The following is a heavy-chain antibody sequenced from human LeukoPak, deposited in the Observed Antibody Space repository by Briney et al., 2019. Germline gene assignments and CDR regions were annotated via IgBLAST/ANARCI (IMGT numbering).Heavy chain of an antibody. CDR2: IKSKTDGGTT. V-gene: IGHV3-15*01. CDR3: TTDIEDSSSWYYLFPNWFDP. Sequence: PGGSLRLSCAASGFTFSTYWMTWVRQAPGKGLEWVGRIKSKTDGGTTDYAAPVKGRFTISRDDSKNTLYLQMNSLKTEDTAVYHCTTDIEDSSSWYYLFPNWFDPWGQGTLVTVSS. D-gene: IGHD6-13*01. J-gene: IGHJ5*02. CDR1: GFTFSTYW.